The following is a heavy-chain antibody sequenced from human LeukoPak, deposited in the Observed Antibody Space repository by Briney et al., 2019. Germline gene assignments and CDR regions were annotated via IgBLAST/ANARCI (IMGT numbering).Heavy chain of an antibody. CDR2: IYPGDSDT. D-gene: IGHD3-22*01. V-gene: IGHV5-51*01. CDR3: SKLSSGYYSTPFDY. CDR1: GYRFTNYW. J-gene: IGHJ4*02. Sequence: EALETSFQGPGYRFTNYWIGWARPIPGKGLGWIGLIYPGDSDTKHSPSFQGQVTISADKSISTAYLQWTSLEASDTGMVYCSKLSSGYYSTPFDYWGQGTLVTVCS.